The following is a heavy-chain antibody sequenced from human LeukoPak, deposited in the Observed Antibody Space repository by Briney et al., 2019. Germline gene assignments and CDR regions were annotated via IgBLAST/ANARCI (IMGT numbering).Heavy chain of an antibody. D-gene: IGHD6-13*01. V-gene: IGHV5-51*01. CDR1: GYTFTSFF. CDR3: ARPITGAGTDLGY. J-gene: IGHJ4*02. CDR2: IYTGDSDT. Sequence: RESLKISCKASGYTFTSFFIGWVRQMPGQGLEWMGIIYTGDSDTRYSPSFQGQVTISVDKSISTAYLQWRSLKASDTAIYYCARPITGAGTDLGYWGQGTLVTVSS.